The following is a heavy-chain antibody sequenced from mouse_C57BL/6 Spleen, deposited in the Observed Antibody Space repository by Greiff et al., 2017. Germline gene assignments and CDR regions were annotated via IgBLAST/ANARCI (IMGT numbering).Heavy chain of an antibody. V-gene: IGHV1-82*01. D-gene: IGHD4-1*01. CDR3: ARPELGRGAMDY. CDR2: IYPGDGDT. CDR1: GYAFSSSW. Sequence: QVQLQQSGPELVKPGASVKISCKASGYAFSSSWMNWVKQRPGKGLEWIGRIYPGDGDTNYNGKFKGKSKLTADKSSSPAYMQLSSLTSEDSAVYFCARPELGRGAMDYWGQGTSVTVSS. J-gene: IGHJ4*01.